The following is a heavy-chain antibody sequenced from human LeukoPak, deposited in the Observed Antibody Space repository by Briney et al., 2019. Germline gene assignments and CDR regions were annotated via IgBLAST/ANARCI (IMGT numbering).Heavy chain of an antibody. D-gene: IGHD6-13*01. V-gene: IGHV1-8*01. J-gene: IGHJ4*02. CDR3: ARAHLPYSSSWNTDY. Sequence: EASVKVSCKASGYTFTSYDIHWVRQATGQGREWMGWMNPNRGNTGYEQKFQGRVTMTRNTSISTAYMELSSLTSEDTAVYYCARAHLPYSSSWNTDYWGQGTLVTVSS. CDR1: GYTFTSYD. CDR2: MNPNRGNT.